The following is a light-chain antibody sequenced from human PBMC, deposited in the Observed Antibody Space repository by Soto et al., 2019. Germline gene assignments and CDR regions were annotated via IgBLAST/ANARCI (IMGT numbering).Light chain of an antibody. Sequence: QSVLTQPASVSVSPGQSITISYTGTSSDVGGYNYVSWYQQHPGKAPKFMIYDVSNRPSGVSNRFSGSKSGNTASLTISGLQAEDEADYYRSSYTTSNTRQIVFGTGTKVTVL. CDR3: SSYTTSNTRQIV. V-gene: IGLV2-14*01. CDR1: SSDVGGYNY. CDR2: DVS. J-gene: IGLJ1*01.